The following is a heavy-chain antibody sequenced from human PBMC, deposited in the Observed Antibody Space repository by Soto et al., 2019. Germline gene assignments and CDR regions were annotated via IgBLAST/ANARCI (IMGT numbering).Heavy chain of an antibody. Sequence: GGSLRLSCAASGFSFSHVWLNWVRQAPGKGLEWVGRIRSNSVDGTTDDAAPAKGRFTISRDDSKNMVYLQMNSLNADDTAVYYCTTDYYGSSGYYVFGYWGQGTLVTVPQ. CDR3: TTDYYGSSGYYVFGY. V-gene: IGHV3-15*07. J-gene: IGHJ4*02. CDR1: GFSFSHVW. CDR2: IRSNSVDGTT. D-gene: IGHD3-22*01.